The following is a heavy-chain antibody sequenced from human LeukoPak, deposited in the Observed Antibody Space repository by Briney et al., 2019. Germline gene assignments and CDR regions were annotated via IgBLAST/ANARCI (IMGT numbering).Heavy chain of an antibody. CDR2: ISYDGSDK. CDR1: GFTFSSYA. Sequence: GSLRLSCAASGFTFSSYAMHWVRQAPGKGLEWVAIISYDGSDKYYADSVKGRFTISRDNSKNTLYLQMNSLRADDTAVYYCARGLYYYDSSSGYLYYWGQGTLVTVSS. D-gene: IGHD3-22*01. V-gene: IGHV3-30*14. J-gene: IGHJ4*02. CDR3: ARGLYYYDSSSGYLYY.